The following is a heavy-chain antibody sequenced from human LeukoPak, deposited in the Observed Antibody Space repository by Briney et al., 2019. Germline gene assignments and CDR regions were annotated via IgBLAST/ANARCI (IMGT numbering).Heavy chain of an antibody. Sequence: SETVSLTCTVSGGSISQYYWSWIRQPPGKGLEWIGFIYYSGSTKSNPSLKSRVTISIDTSQNQFSLRLTSLTAADTAVYFCAREGDGYSYPYWGRGTLVTVSS. CDR2: IYYSGST. D-gene: IGHD5-24*01. CDR1: GGSISQYY. CDR3: AREGDGYSYPY. V-gene: IGHV4-59*01. J-gene: IGHJ4*02.